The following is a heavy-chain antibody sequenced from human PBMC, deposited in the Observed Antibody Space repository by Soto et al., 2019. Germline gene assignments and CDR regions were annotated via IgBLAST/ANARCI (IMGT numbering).Heavy chain of an antibody. CDR2: INHSGST. V-gene: IGHV4-34*01. CDR3: ARGGKGSGIAAAGTVYFDY. J-gene: IGHJ4*02. CDR1: GGSFSGYY. D-gene: IGHD6-13*01. Sequence: QVQLQQWGAGLLKPSETLSLTCAVYGGSFSGYYWSWIRQPPGKGLEWIGEINHSGSTNYNPSLKSRVTISVDTSKNQFSLKLSSVTAADTAVYYCARGGKGSGIAAAGTVYFDYWGQGTLVTVSS.